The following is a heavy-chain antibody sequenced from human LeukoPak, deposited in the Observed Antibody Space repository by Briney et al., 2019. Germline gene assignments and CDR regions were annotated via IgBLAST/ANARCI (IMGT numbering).Heavy chain of an antibody. D-gene: IGHD3-22*01. CDR1: GYTFTRYG. V-gene: IGHV1-18*01. Sequence: ASVKVSCKASGYTFTRYGFNWVRQAPGQGLEWMGWISTYNGNTNYAQNFQGRVTMTTDTSTSTAYMEARSLSSDDTAVYYCARDYYDSSTPGGYWGQGTLVTVSS. CDR2: ISTYNGNT. J-gene: IGHJ4*02. CDR3: ARDYYDSSTPGGY.